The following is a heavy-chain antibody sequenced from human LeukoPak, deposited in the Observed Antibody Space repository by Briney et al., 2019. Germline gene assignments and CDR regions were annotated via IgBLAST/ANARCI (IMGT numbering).Heavy chain of an antibody. V-gene: IGHV3-23*01. D-gene: IGHD1-26*01. J-gene: IGHJ6*03. CDR2: ISGSGAST. CDR1: GFTFSSYA. Sequence: PGGSLRLSCAASGFTFSSYAMSWVRQAPGKGLEWVSAISGSGASTFYADSVKGRFTISRDNSKNTLYLQMNSLRAEDTAVYYCARVIGSSRIYYYYYMDVWGKGTTVTISS. CDR3: ARVIGSSRIYYYYYMDV.